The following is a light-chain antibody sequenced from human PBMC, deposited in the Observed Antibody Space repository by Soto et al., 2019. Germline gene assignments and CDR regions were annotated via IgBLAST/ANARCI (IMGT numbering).Light chain of an antibody. V-gene: IGKV1-5*03. CDR3: QQYNSASWT. CDR1: QTINNW. Sequence: DIQMTQSPSTLSASVGDRVTITCRTSQTINNWLAWFQQKPGKAPNLLIYKASTLESGVPSRFSGSGSGTEFTLTISSLQPDDFATYYCQQYNSASWTFGPGTKVEI. CDR2: KAS. J-gene: IGKJ1*01.